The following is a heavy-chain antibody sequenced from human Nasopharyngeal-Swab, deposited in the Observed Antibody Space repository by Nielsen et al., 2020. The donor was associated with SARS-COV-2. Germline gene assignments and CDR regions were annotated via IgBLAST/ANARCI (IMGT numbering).Heavy chain of an antibody. CDR1: GGSISSSSYY. D-gene: IGHD3-3*01. J-gene: IGHJ6*02. CDR3: ARTVILEWLGMGMDV. V-gene: IGHV4-39*07. Sequence: SETLSLTCTVSGGSISSSSYYWGWIRQPPGKGLEWIGSIYHSGSTNYNPSLKSRVTISVDTSKNQFSLKLSSVTAADTAVYYCARTVILEWLGMGMDVWGQGTTVTVSS. CDR2: IYHSGST.